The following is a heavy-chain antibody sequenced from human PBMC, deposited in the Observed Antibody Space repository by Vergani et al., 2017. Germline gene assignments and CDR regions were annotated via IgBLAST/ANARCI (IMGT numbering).Heavy chain of an antibody. V-gene: IGHV5-51*01. CDR1: GYSFTSYW. CDR2: IYPGDSDT. Sequence: EVQLVQSGAEVKKPGESLKISCKGSGYSFTSYWIGWVRQMPGKGLEWMGIIYPGDSDTRYSPSFQGQVTISADKSISTAYLQRSSLKASDTAMYYCARHREASHYGYRHHDAFDIWGQGTMVTVSS. CDR3: ARHREASHYGYRHHDAFDI. D-gene: IGHD5-24*01. J-gene: IGHJ3*02.